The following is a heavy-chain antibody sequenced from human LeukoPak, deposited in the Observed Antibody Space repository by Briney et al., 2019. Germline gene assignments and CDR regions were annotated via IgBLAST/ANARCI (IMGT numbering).Heavy chain of an antibody. V-gene: IGHV4-34*01. J-gene: IGHJ4*02. D-gene: IGHD3-9*01. Sequence: PSETLSLTCAVYGGSFSGYYWSWIRQPPGKGLEWIGEINHSGSTNYNPSLKRRVTISVDTSKNQFSLKLSSVTAADTAVYYCASSYPDDILTGHYWGQGTLVTVSS. CDR1: GGSFSGYY. CDR3: ASSYPDDILTGHY. CDR2: INHSGST.